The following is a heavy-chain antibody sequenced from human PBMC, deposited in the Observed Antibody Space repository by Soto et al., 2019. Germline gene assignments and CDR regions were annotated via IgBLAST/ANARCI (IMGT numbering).Heavy chain of an antibody. CDR1: DGSSRCYD. V-gene: IGHV4-59*01. J-gene: IGHJ4*02. CDR3: ARGGGSSDV. D-gene: IGHD3-16*01. Sequence: SVLLPLPSAVEDGSSRCYDWSWIRQPPGKGLEWIGYIYYSGSTNYNPSLKSRVTISVDTSKNQLSLKLTSVAAADTAVYYCARGGGSSDVWRQGTLVTVS. CDR2: IYYSGST.